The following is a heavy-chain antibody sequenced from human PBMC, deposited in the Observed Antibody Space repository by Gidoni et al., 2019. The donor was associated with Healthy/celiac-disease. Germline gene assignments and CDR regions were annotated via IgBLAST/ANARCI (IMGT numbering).Heavy chain of an antibody. Sequence: EVQLLESGGGLVQPGGSLRLHCAASGFTFSSYAMSWVRQAPGKGLEWVSAISGSGGRTYYADSVKGRFTISRDNSKNTLYLQMNSLRAEDTAVYYCAKYVRGGSYFSFLGAWGQGTLVTVSS. J-gene: IGHJ5*02. CDR2: ISGSGGRT. V-gene: IGHV3-23*01. CDR3: AKYVRGGSYFSFLGA. CDR1: GFTFSSYA. D-gene: IGHD1-26*01.